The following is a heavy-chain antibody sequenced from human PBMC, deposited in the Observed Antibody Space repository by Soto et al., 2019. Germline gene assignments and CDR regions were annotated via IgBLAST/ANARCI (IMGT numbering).Heavy chain of an antibody. Sequence: GGSLRLSCAASGFTFSSYGMHWVRQAPGKGLEWVAVISYDGSNKYYADSVKGRFTISRDNSKNTLYLQMNSLRAEDTAVYYCAMSPCSSTSCFFDYWGQGTLVTVSS. CDR1: GFTFSSYG. D-gene: IGHD2-2*01. CDR3: AMSPCSSTSCFFDY. CDR2: ISYDGSNK. J-gene: IGHJ4*02. V-gene: IGHV3-30*03.